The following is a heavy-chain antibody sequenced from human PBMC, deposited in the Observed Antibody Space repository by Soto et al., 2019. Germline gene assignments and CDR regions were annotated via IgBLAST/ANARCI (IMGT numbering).Heavy chain of an antibody. Sequence: QVQLQESGPGLVKPSQTLALTCTVSGGSISSGDYYWSWIRQHPGKGLEWIVYIYYSGSTYYNPSLKSRVTISVDASKNQFSLKLSSVTAADTAVYYCARGWSGSLQGFDPWGQGTLVTVSS. V-gene: IGHV4-31*03. J-gene: IGHJ5*02. CDR2: IYYSGST. D-gene: IGHD3-3*01. CDR1: GGSISSGDYY. CDR3: ARGWSGSLQGFDP.